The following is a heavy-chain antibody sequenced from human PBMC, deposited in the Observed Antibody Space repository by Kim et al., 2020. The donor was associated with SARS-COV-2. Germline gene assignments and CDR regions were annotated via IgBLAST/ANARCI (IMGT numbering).Heavy chain of an antibody. Sequence: GGSLRLSCAASGFTFSSYGMHWVRQAPGKGLEWVAVIWYDGSNKYYADSVKGRFTISRDNSKNTLYLQMNSLRAEDTAVYYCARDPMDYDFWSGYYLYNWFDPWGQGTLVTVSS. CDR3: ARDPMDYDFWSGYYLYNWFDP. D-gene: IGHD3-3*01. V-gene: IGHV3-33*01. CDR2: IWYDGSNK. J-gene: IGHJ5*02. CDR1: GFTFSSYG.